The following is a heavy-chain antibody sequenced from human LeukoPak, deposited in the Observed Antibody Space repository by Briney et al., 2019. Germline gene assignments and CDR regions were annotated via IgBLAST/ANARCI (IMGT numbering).Heavy chain of an antibody. CDR3: ARLGHCGETNCYSDFYYMDV. CDR2: IIPVFEKP. J-gene: IGHJ6*03. V-gene: IGHV1-69*01. CDR1: GGTFSNYA. D-gene: IGHD2-21*01. Sequence: GASVKVSCKASGGTFSNYAVSWVRQAPGRGLEWMGGIIPVFEKPNYARKFQDRVTITADESTATAYMELSSLTSEDTAIYFCARLGHCGETNCYSDFYYMDVWGKGTTVIVSS.